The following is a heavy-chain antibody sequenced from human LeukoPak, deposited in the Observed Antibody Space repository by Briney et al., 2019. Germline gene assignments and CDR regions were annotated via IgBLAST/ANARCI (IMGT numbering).Heavy chain of an antibody. J-gene: IGHJ6*02. CDR3: AKEGVLERYFYYGMDV. CDR1: GFTFSSYG. V-gene: IGHV3-30*18. CDR2: VSYDGSDK. Sequence: GGPLRLACAASGFTFSSYGMSWVRQAPGKGLEWVGIVSYDGSDKYYADSVKGRFTISRDNSKNTVYLQMNSLRAEDTAVYFCAKEGVLERYFYYGMDVWGQGTTVTVSS. D-gene: IGHD1-1*01.